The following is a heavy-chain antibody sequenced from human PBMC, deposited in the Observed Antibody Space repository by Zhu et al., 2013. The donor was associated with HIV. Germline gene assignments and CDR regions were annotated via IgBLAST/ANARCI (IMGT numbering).Heavy chain of an antibody. D-gene: IGHD3-10*01. J-gene: IGHJ6*02. V-gene: IGHV1-69*01. CDR3: AAYYYGSGSYYRPKYGMDV. Sequence: QVQLVQSGAEVKKPGSSVKVSCKASGGIFSSYAISWVRQAPGQGLEWMGGIMPIFGTRNYAQKFQGRVTITADESTSTAYMELSSLRSEDTAVYYCAAYYYGSGSYYRPKYGMDVWGQGTTVTVSS. CDR1: GGIFSSYA. CDR2: IMPIFGTR.